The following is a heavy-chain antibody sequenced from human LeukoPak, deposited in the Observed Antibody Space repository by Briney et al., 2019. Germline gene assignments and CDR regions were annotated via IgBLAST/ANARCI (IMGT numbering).Heavy chain of an antibody. V-gene: IGHV1-58*01. Sequence: ASVKVSCKASGFTFTSSAVQWVRQARGQRLEWIGWIVVGSGDTNYAQKFQERVTVTMDMSTSTAYMELSSLRSEDTAVYYCAASRSGYKWFESWGQGNLFSVSS. CDR1: GFTFTSSA. CDR3: AASRSGYKWFES. J-gene: IGHJ5*01. CDR2: IVVGSGDT. D-gene: IGHD5-12*01.